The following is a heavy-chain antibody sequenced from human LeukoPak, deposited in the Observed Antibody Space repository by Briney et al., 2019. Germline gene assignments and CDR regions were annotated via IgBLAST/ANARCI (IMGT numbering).Heavy chain of an antibody. Sequence: GGSLRLSCAASGFTFSDYILDWVRQAPGKGLEWVGRIRRGTNNYTTEYAASVKGRFIISRDDSKNSLYLHMNSLKTEDTAVYHCTRDGGDSTKTAFDMWGQGTMVAVSS. CDR3: TRDGGDSTKTAFDM. J-gene: IGHJ3*02. V-gene: IGHV3-72*01. CDR1: GFTFSDYI. D-gene: IGHD2/OR15-2a*01. CDR2: IRRGTNNYTT.